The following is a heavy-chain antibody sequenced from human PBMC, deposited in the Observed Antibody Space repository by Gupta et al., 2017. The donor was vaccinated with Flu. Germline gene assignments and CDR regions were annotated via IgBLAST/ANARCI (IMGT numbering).Heavy chain of an antibody. V-gene: IGHV3-15*01. CDR3: TTGMDRFDHDGY. CDR2: IKSKRDYETT. CDR1: STAW. D-gene: IGHD2-2*03. J-gene: IGHJ4*02. Sequence: STAWMNGVRQAPGKGLEWVGRIKSKRDYETTDYAAPVQGRFIISRDDSESTLYLQMSSVTTEDTAVYFCTTGMDRFDHDGYWGQGTLVTVSS.